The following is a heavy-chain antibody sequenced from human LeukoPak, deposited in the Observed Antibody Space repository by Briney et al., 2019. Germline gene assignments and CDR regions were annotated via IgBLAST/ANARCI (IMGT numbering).Heavy chain of an antibody. CDR2: IYYSGST. D-gene: IGHD5-24*01. J-gene: IGHJ4*02. CDR1: GGSISSYY. Sequence: SETLSLTCTVSGGSISSYYWSWLRQPPGKGLEWIGYIYYSGSTNYNPSLKSRVTISVDTSKNQFSLELSSVTAADTAVYYCAREGDGYNYIGYWGQGTLVTVSS. V-gene: IGHV4-59*01. CDR3: AREGDGYNYIGY.